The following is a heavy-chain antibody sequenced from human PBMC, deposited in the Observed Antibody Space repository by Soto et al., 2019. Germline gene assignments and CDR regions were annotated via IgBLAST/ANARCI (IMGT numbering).Heavy chain of an antibody. D-gene: IGHD3-22*01. CDR1: GYTFTSYG. Sequence: ASVKVSCKASGYTFTSYGISWVRQAPGQGLEWMGWISAYNGNTNYAQKLQGRVTMTTDTSTSTAYMELRSLRSDDTAVYYCARMVAATPLLPYYASSRYYLYYFDYWGQGSLVTVSS. CDR2: ISAYNGNT. V-gene: IGHV1-18*01. CDR3: ARMVAATPLLPYYASSRYYLYYFDY. J-gene: IGHJ4*02.